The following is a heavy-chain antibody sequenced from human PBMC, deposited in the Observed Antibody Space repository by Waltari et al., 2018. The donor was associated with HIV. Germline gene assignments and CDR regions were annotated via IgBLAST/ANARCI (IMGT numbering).Heavy chain of an antibody. J-gene: IGHJ3*02. Sequence: EAQLVQSVAEVTRPGESPKFSCKGRGDSLTIAWTGRPRPSPGKGLGWTGILYPGDSHTVYSPSFQGQVTSSADKSISTAYLQWSSLKAADTSMYYCARRGVEMATMGAFDIWGQGTMVTVSS. D-gene: IGHD5-12*01. CDR1: GDSLTIAW. CDR3: ARRGVEMATMGAFDI. V-gene: IGHV5-51*01. CDR2: LYPGDSHT.